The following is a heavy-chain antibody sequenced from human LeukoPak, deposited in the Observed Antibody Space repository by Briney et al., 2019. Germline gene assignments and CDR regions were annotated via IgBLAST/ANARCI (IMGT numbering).Heavy chain of an antibody. V-gene: IGHV3-73*01. CDR2: IRSKAKSYAT. Sequence: GGSLRLSCAASGFTFSGSAMHWVRQASGKGLEWVGHIRSKAKSYATAYAASVKGRFNISRDDSKNTAYLQMNSLKTEDTAVYYCTRHADLGDTAMGGMTDWGQGTLVTVSS. CDR3: TRHADLGDTAMGGMTD. D-gene: IGHD5-18*01. CDR1: GFTFSGSA. J-gene: IGHJ4*02.